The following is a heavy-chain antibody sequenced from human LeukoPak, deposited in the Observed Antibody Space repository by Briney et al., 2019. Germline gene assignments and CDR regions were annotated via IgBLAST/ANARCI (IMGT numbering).Heavy chain of an antibody. CDR3: AKDHGSESYPFHGMDV. Sequence: ASVKVYCKASGYTFTGSYMHWVRQAPGQVLEWVGWINIHSGGTNYEQNFQGRVTMTRDTSNNTAYMEVRRLTSDDTAIYYCAKDHGSESYPFHGMDVWGQGTTVTVSS. J-gene: IGHJ6*02. CDR1: GYTFTGSY. CDR2: INIHSGGT. D-gene: IGHD3-10*01. V-gene: IGHV1-2*02.